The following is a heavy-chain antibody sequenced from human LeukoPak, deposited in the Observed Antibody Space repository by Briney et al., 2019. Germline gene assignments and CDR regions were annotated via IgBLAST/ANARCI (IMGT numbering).Heavy chain of an antibody. J-gene: IGHJ6*03. CDR3: ARDSSGGYYYMDV. CDR2: INPNSGGT. D-gene: IGHD2-15*01. CDR1: GYTFTSYG. V-gene: IGHV1-2*06. Sequence: ASVEVSCKASGYTFTSYGISWVRQAPGQGLEWMGRINPNSGGTNYARKFQGRVTMTRDTSISTAYMELNSLISDDTAVYYCARDSSGGYYYMDVWGKGTTVTVSS.